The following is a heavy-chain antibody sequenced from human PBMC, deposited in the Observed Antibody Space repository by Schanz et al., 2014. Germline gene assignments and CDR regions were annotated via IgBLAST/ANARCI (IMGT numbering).Heavy chain of an antibody. CDR1: GYSFSAHY. J-gene: IGHJ6*02. Sequence: QGQLVQSGAEVKKPGASLKVSCKASGYSFSAHYLHWEREAPGQGLDWMGWISTSNGNTNYIQKLQGRVTMTTDTSTSTAYMELRSLRSDDTAVYYCARVQDDILTGSEYYYGMDVGGQGTTVTVSS. CDR3: ARVQDDILTGSEYYYGMDV. V-gene: IGHV1-18*04. D-gene: IGHD3-9*01. CDR2: ISTSNGNT.